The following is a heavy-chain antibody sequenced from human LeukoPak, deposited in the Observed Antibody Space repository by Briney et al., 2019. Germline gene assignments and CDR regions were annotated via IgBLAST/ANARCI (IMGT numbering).Heavy chain of an antibody. CDR2: INAGNGKT. CDR1: GYTFTSYA. Sequence: ASVKVSCKASGYTFTSYAIQWGRQAPGQRLEWMGWINAGNGKTKYSQEFQGRVTITRDTSATTGYMELSSLRSEDTAVYYCARARWTSTVTTYYLDYWGQGTLVTVSS. CDR3: ARARWTSTVTTYYLDY. D-gene: IGHD4-17*01. V-gene: IGHV1-3*01. J-gene: IGHJ4*02.